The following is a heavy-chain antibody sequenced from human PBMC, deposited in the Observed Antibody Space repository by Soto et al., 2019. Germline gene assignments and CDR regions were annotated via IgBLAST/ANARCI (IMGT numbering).Heavy chain of an antibody. D-gene: IGHD1-26*01. CDR1: GYIFSNFG. J-gene: IGHJ4*02. V-gene: IGHV1-18*01. CDR2: FSAYNGNT. CDR3: ARASGGGVGTTSY. Sequence: QVQLVQSGPEVKKPGASAKVSCKTSGYIFSNFGISWMRQVPGQGLEWMGWFSAYNGNTNYAQKFQDRVTLTTDTSTNTAYMELRSLRSDDTAVYYCARASGGGVGTTSYWGQGTLVTVSS.